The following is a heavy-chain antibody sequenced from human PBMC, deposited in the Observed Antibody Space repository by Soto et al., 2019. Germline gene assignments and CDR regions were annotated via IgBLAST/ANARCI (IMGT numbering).Heavy chain of an antibody. V-gene: IGHV1-8*01. J-gene: IGHJ6*03. D-gene: IGHD2-21*01. CDR2: MNPNSGNT. CDR3: ARGRYCGGDCYSRLSYYYYMDV. Sequence: ASVKVSCKESGYTFASYYINWVRQATGQGLEWMGWMNPNSGNTGYAQKFQGRVTMTRNTSISTAYMELSSLRSEDTAVYYCARGRYCGGDCYSRLSYYYYMDVWGKGTTVTVSS. CDR1: GYTFASYY.